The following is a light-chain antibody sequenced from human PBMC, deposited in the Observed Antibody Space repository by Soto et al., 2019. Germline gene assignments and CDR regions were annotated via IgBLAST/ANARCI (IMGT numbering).Light chain of an antibody. CDR3: AAWDDSLSGWV. J-gene: IGLJ3*02. V-gene: IGLV1-47*01. CDR1: SSNIGSNF. CDR2: RNN. Sequence: QSVLTQPPSASGTPGQRVTISCSGSSSNIGSNFVYWYQQFPGTAPKLLTYRNNQRPSGVPDRFSGSKSGTSASLAISGLPSEDEADYYCAAWDDSLSGWVFGGGTKLTVL.